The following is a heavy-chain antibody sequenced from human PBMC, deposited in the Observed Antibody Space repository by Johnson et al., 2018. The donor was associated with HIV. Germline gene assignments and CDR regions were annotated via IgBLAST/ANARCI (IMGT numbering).Heavy chain of an antibody. D-gene: IGHD6-13*01. CDR3: ARERGRIAADAFDI. J-gene: IGHJ3*02. Sequence: VQLVESGGGVVQPGRSLRLSCAASEFTFDDYAMHWVRHAPGKGLEWVATTTGDGSGQDYVDSVEGRYTIARDYDKNSLYVQMNSVRAEDTAVYYCARERGRIAADAFDIWGQGTMVTVSS. CDR1: EFTFDDYA. V-gene: IGHV3-7*01. CDR2: TTGDGSGQ.